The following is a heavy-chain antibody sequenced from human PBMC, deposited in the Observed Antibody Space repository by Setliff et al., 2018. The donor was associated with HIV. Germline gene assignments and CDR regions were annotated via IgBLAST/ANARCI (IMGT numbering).Heavy chain of an antibody. V-gene: IGHV3-9*01. D-gene: IGHD2-15*01. CDR3: ARDFCGSSCSSGYGYFDH. CDR2: ITWSSDSI. J-gene: IGHJ4*02. CDR1: GFNFKDFA. Sequence: SLRLSCAASGFNFKDFAMHWVRQPPGKGLEWVSGITWSSDSIAYADSVKGRFTTPRDNARNSLYLEMNSLRADDTAVYYCARDFCGSSCSSGYGYFDHWGQGTLVTVSS.